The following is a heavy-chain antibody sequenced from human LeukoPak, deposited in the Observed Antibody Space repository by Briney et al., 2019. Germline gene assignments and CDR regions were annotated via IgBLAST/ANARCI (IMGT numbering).Heavy chain of an antibody. D-gene: IGHD3-22*01. CDR2: INSDGSST. V-gene: IGHV3-74*01. CDR1: GFTFSSYW. J-gene: IGHJ5*02. CDR3: ASSSGGFNWFDP. Sequence: PGGSLRLSCAASGFTFSSYWMHWVRQAPGQGLVWVSRINSDGSSTNYADSVKGRFTISRDNAKNTLYLQMNSLRVEDTAVYYCASSSGGFNWFDPWGQGTLVTVSS.